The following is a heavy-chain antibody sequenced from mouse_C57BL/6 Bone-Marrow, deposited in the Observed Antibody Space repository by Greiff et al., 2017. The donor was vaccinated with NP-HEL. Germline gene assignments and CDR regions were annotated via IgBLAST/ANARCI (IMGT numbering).Heavy chain of an antibody. V-gene: IGHV2-5*01. J-gene: IGHJ1*03. CDR1: GFSLTSYG. CDR3: AKGRGGSDWYFDV. CDR2: IWRGGST. Sequence: QVQLQQSGPGLVQPSQSLSITCTVSGFSLTSYGVHWVRQSPGKGLEWLGVIWRGGSTDYNAAFMSRLSITKDNSKSQVFFKMNSLQADDTAIYYCAKGRGGSDWYFDVWGTGTTVTVSS.